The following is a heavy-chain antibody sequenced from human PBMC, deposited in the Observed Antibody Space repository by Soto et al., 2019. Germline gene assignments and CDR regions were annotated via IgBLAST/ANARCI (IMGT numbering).Heavy chain of an antibody. CDR1: GFTFSDYW. CDR2: IGEDGNEK. J-gene: IGHJ3*02. Sequence: GGSLRLSCGATGFTFSDYWMTWVRQAPGKGLEWVANIGEDGNEKNYVDSVKARFTVYRDNADNSLYLQMNSLRAEDTAVYYCARDGNYYDSGSYYDNFDIWGQGTMVTVSS. CDR3: ARDGNYYDSGSYYDNFDI. D-gene: IGHD3-10*01. V-gene: IGHV3-7*01.